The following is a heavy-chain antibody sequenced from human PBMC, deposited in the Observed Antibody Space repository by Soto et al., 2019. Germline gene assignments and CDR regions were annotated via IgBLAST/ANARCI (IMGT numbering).Heavy chain of an antibody. CDR1: GFTFTDFY. CDR2: IRPDGSET. CDR3: AGWGGDDDNY. Sequence: EVQLVQSGGGLVQPGGSLRLSCVGSGFTFTDFYMNWVRQAPGKGLEWVANIRPDGSETNYVESVKGRFTTSRDNAKNSLFLQMNSLRADDTAVYYCAGWGGDDDNYWGQGILVTVSS. J-gene: IGHJ4*02. D-gene: IGHD3-16*01. V-gene: IGHV3-7*03.